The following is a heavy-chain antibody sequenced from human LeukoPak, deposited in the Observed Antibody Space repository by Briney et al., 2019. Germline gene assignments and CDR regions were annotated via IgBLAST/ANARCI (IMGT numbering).Heavy chain of an antibody. CDR3: AMGGFTVTTMGYFDY. Sequence: SETLSLTCTVSGGSISSGGYYWSWIRQHPGKCLEWIGYIYYSGSTYYNPSLKSRVTISVVTSKNQFSLKLSSVTAADTAVYYCAMGGFTVTTMGYFDYWGQGTLVTVSS. V-gene: IGHV4-31*03. D-gene: IGHD4-17*01. CDR2: IYYSGST. CDR1: GGSISSGGYY. J-gene: IGHJ4*02.